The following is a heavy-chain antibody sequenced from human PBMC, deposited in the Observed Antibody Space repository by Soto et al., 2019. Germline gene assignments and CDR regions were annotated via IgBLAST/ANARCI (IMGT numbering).Heavy chain of an antibody. V-gene: IGHV1-18*01. J-gene: IGHJ4*02. CDR1: GYTFTTYG. CDR2: ISNYNGNT. D-gene: IGHD3-22*01. CDR3: ARGPTDYYDNSGDYFLDY. Sequence: QVQLVQSGAEVKKPGASVKVSCKASGYTFTTYGMSWVRQAPGQGLDWMGWISNYNGNTKYAERLQGRVTMTTDITTSTAYMELRSLRSDDTAVYYCARGPTDYYDNSGDYFLDYWGQGTLVTVSS.